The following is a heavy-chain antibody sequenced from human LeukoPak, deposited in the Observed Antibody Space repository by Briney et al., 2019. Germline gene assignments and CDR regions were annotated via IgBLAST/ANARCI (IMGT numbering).Heavy chain of an antibody. CDR1: GFTFNRYG. D-gene: IGHD6-13*01. CDR3: ARDTDSWYFDY. CDR2: LSGSGGST. J-gene: IGHJ4*02. Sequence: GGSLRLSCAASGFTFNRYGMSWVRQAPGKGLEWVSGLSGSGGSTYYADSVKGRFTISRDNSKNTLYLQMNSPRADDTAVYYCARDTDSWYFDYWGQGTLVTVSS. V-gene: IGHV3-23*01.